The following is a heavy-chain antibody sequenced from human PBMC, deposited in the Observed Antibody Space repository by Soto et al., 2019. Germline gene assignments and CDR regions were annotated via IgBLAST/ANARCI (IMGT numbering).Heavy chain of an antibody. CDR3: ARVNCSSTSCYYDY. Sequence: LRLSCAASGFTFSSYGMHWVRQAPGKGLEWVAVIWYDGSNKYYADSVKGRFTISRDNSKNTLYLQMNSLRAEDTAVYYCARVNCSSTSCYYDYWGQGTLVTVSS. D-gene: IGHD2-2*01. J-gene: IGHJ4*02. V-gene: IGHV3-33*01. CDR2: IWYDGSNK. CDR1: GFTFSSYG.